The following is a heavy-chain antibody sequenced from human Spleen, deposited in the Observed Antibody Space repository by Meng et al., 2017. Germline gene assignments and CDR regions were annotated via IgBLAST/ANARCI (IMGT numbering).Heavy chain of an antibody. CDR2: INPNSGST. D-gene: IGHD1-26*01. CDR3: ATSGWELPRTLLDL. Sequence: QVRGVQSGAEVKKPGASVKVPCKASGNTFTGYYMHWVRQAPGQGPEWMGWINPNSGSTLYAQKFQGRVTMTRDTSISTAYMELSRLTSDDTAVYYCATSGWELPRTLLDLGGRGTLVTVSS. J-gene: IGHJ2*01. CDR1: GNTFTGYY. V-gene: IGHV1-2*02.